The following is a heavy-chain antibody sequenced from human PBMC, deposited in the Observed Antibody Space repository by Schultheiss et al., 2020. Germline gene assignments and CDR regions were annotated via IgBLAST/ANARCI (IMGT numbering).Heavy chain of an antibody. CDR3: VNLDTAMGSIDY. D-gene: IGHD5-18*01. J-gene: IGHJ4*02. CDR2: ISSSSSYI. Sequence: GGSLRLSCAASGFTFSSYSMNWVRQAPGKGLEWVSSISSSSSYIYYADSVKGRFTISRDNAKNSLYLQMNSLRAEDTAVYYCVNLDTAMGSIDYWGQGTLVTVSS. V-gene: IGHV3-21*01. CDR1: GFTFSSYS.